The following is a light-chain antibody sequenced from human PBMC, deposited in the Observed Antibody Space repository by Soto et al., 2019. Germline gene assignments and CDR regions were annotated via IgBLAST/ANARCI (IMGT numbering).Light chain of an antibody. Sequence: QSALTQPASVSGSPGQSITISCTGSSSDVGGYNYVSWYQQHPGKAPKLIIYEVSNRPSGVSNRFSGSKSGNTASLTISRLQAEDEADYYCSSYTTNTTPYVFGTATKVT. CDR1: SSDVGGYNY. J-gene: IGLJ1*01. CDR2: EVS. V-gene: IGLV2-14*01. CDR3: SSYTTNTTPYV.